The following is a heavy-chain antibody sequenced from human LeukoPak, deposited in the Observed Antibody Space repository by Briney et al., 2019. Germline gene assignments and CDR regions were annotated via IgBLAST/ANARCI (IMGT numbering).Heavy chain of an antibody. Sequence: GGSLRLSCAASGFTFSSYGMHWVRQAPGKGLEWVAVISYDGSNKYYADSVKGRFTISRDNSKNTLYLQMNSLRAEDTAVYYCAKVTVVTPVYYYYYGMDVWGQGTTVTVSS. CDR3: AKVTVVTPVYYYYYGMDV. J-gene: IGHJ6*02. CDR1: GFTFSSYG. D-gene: IGHD4-23*01. CDR2: ISYDGSNK. V-gene: IGHV3-30*18.